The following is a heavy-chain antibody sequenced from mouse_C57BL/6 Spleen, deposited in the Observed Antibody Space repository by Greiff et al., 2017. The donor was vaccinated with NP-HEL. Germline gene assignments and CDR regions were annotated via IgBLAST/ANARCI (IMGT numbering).Heavy chain of an antibody. J-gene: IGHJ3*01. CDR1: GFTFSDFY. D-gene: IGHD2-2*01. Sequence: EVKLVESGGGLVQSGRSLRLSCATSGFTFSDFYMEWVRQAPGKGLEWIAASRNKANDYPTEYSASVKGRFIVSRDTSPRSLYLQMNALRAEDTAIYYCARDGYGYDSAWFAYWGQGTLVTVAA. CDR2: SRNKANDYPT. V-gene: IGHV7-1*01. CDR3: ARDGYGYDSAWFAY.